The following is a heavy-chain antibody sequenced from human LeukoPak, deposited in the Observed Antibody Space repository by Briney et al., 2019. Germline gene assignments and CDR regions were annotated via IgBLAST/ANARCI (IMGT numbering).Heavy chain of an antibody. CDR1: GFTFSSYS. D-gene: IGHD2-2*01. Sequence: GSLRLSCAASGFTFSSYSMNWVRQAPGKGLEWVSSISSSSSYIYYADSVKGRFTISRDNAKNSLYLQMNSLRAEDTAVYYCARGGGFCSSTSCYDGYWGQGTLVTVSS. J-gene: IGHJ4*02. CDR3: ARGGGFCSSTSCYDGY. CDR2: ISSSSSYI. V-gene: IGHV3-21*01.